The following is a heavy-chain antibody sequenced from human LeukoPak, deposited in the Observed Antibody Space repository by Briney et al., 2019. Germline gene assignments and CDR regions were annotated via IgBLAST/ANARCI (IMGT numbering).Heavy chain of an antibody. J-gene: IGHJ4*02. CDR2: FDPEDGET. CDR3: ATLSPYSRSEGGFA. CDR1: GYTLTELS. Sequence: ASVKVSCKVSGYTLTELSMHWVRQAPRKGLEWMGGFDPEDGETIYAQKFQGRVTMTEDTSTDTAYMELSSLRSEDTAVYYCATLSPYSRSEGGFAWGQGTLVTVSS. D-gene: IGHD6-13*01. V-gene: IGHV1-24*01.